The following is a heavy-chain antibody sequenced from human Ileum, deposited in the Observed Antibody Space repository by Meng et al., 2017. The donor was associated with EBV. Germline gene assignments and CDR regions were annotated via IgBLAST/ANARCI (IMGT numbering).Heavy chain of an antibody. CDR2: INYSGST. CDR1: VGSSSSYL. CDR3: ARGGWSLDY. V-gene: IGHV4-59*08. Sequence: GLRQAWGPRLLMPWATPLFTSTFSVGSSSSYLWWWSRAPGGKVVEGFGNINYSGSTNYTHSLKGRVTISVDTSKNPFYLKMSCVTAADTAVYYCARGGWSLDYWGQGTLVTVSS. D-gene: IGHD2-15*01. J-gene: IGHJ4*02.